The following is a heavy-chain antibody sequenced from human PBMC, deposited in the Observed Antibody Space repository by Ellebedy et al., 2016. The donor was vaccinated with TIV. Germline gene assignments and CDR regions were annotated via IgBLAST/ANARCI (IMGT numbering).Heavy chain of an antibody. D-gene: IGHD4-23*01. V-gene: IGHV1-69*04. Sequence: AASVKVSCKASGGTFSSYAISWVRQAPGQGLEWMGRIIPILGIANYAQKFQGRVTITADKSTSTAYMELSSLRSEDTAVYYCARGPYGGNSGDYFDYWGQGTLVTVSS. CDR1: GGTFSSYA. CDR2: IIPILGIA. J-gene: IGHJ4*02. CDR3: ARGPYGGNSGDYFDY.